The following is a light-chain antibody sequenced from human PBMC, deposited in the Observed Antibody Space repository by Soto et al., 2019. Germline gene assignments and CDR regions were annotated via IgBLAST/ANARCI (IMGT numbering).Light chain of an antibody. V-gene: IGKV3D-20*02. CDR1: QSVTSSY. CDR2: GAS. Sequence: EIVLTQSPGTLSLSPGETATLSCRASQSVTSSYLAWYQQKPGQAPRLLIYGASSRATGIPDRFSASGSGTDFTLTIGSLEPEDFAVYYCQHRGNWPLTFGGGTKVDIK. CDR3: QHRGNWPLT. J-gene: IGKJ4*01.